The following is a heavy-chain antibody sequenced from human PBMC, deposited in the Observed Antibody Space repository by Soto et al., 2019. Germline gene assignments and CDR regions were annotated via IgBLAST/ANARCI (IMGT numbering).Heavy chain of an antibody. CDR1: GFTFDDYA. D-gene: IGHD6-19*01. J-gene: IGHJ4*02. Sequence: EVQLVESGGGLVQPGRYLRLSCAASGFTFDDYAMHWVRQAPGKGLEWVSGISWNSGSIGYADSVKGRFTISRDNAKNSLYLQMNSLRAEDTALYYCAKDTSSGWETLFDYWGQGTLVTVSS. CDR2: ISWNSGSI. CDR3: AKDTSSGWETLFDY. V-gene: IGHV3-9*01.